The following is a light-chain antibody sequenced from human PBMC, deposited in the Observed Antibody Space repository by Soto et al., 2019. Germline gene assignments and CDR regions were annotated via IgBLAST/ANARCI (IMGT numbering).Light chain of an antibody. CDR2: GAS. V-gene: IGKV3-20*01. J-gene: IGKJ1*01. CDR3: QQYGSSRWT. Sequence: EIVLTQSPYTLSLFPGERATLSCRASQSVSSTYLAWYQQKRGQAPRLLIFGASSRATGIPDRFSGSGSGKDFLLTISRLEAEVFAVYYCQQYGSSRWTFGQGTKVEIK. CDR1: QSVSSTY.